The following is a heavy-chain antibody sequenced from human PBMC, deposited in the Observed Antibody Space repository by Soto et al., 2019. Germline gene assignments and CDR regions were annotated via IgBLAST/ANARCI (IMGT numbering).Heavy chain of an antibody. CDR1: GYTFTNYY. J-gene: IGHJ5*02. D-gene: IGHD2-15*01. Sequence: ASVKVSRKASGYTFTNYYMHWVRQAPGQGLEWMGIINPSGGSTSYAQKYQGRVTMTRATSTSTVSMELSSLRSEDTAVYYCARAPGLVVVAGRWGIGWCDPWGQGTLVTVSS. CDR2: INPSGGST. CDR3: ARAPGLVVVAGRWGIGWCDP. V-gene: IGHV1-46*03.